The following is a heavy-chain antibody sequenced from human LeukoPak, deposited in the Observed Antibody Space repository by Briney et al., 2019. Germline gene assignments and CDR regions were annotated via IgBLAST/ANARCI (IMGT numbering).Heavy chain of an antibody. V-gene: IGHV4-59*08. D-gene: IGHD1-26*01. CDR1: GGSISTYY. Sequence: SETLSLTCTVSGGSISTYYWGWIRQPPGKGLEWIGYSSSSGSTNYNPSLNSRVTIPVDTSKNQFSLKLSSVTAADTAVYHCARHGGSYSHDYWGQGTLVTVSS. CDR2: SSSSGST. J-gene: IGHJ4*02. CDR3: ARHGGSYSHDY.